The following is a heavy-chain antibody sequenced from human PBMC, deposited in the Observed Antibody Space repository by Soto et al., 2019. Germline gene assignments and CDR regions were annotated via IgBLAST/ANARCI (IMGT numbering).Heavy chain of an antibody. V-gene: IGHV3-73*01. D-gene: IGHD6-19*01. CDR3: TRQDLAVAGTRLDY. CDR2: IRSKANSYAT. Sequence: GGSLRLSCAASGFTFSGSAMHWVRQASGKGLEWVGRIRSKANSYATAYAASVKGRFTISRDDSKNTAYLQMNSLKTEDTAVYYCTRQDLAVAGTRLDYWGQGTLVTVSS. J-gene: IGHJ4*02. CDR1: GFTFSGSA.